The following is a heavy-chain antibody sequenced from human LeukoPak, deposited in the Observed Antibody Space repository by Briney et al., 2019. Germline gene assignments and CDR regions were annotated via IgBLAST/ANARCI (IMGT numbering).Heavy chain of an antibody. CDR3: ARGQLRLRSPLYNWNVGGY. V-gene: IGHV1-2*04. J-gene: IGHJ4*02. CDR1: LYTFTGFL. D-gene: IGHD1-1*01. Sequence: ASVKGSGEASLYTFTGFLMRWVRQPLRRRLWCMAWIIADIGGTKYVQTILCWVTTSRDTSISTPYMELSRLRSDDTAVYYCARGQLRLRSPLYNWNVGGYWGQGTLVTVSS. CDR2: IIADIGGT.